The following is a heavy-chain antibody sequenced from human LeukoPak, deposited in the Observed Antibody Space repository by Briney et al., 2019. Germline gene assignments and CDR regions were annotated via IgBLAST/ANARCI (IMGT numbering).Heavy chain of an antibody. Sequence: GGSQRLSCAASGFSFSSYDMNWVRQAPGKGLEWVSSISSSNYIYYADSVKGRFAISRENAKNSLYLQVDNLRAEDTAVYYCARALPLAAAGTPFEYWGQGTLVTVSS. V-gene: IGHV3-21*01. CDR2: ISSSNYI. CDR3: ARALPLAAAGTPFEY. D-gene: IGHD6-13*01. J-gene: IGHJ4*02. CDR1: GFSFSSYD.